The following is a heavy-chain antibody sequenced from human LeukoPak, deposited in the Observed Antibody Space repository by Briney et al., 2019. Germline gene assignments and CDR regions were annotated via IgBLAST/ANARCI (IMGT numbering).Heavy chain of an antibody. Sequence: ASVKVSCKASGYTFTGYYMHWVRQAPGQGLEWMGWINPNSGGTNCAQKFQGRVTMTRDTSISTAYMELSSLRSDDTAVYYCARVVYCSAGSCYVFDYWGQGTLVTVSS. CDR1: GYTFTGYY. D-gene: IGHD2-15*01. V-gene: IGHV1-2*02. CDR2: INPNSGGT. CDR3: ARVVYCSAGSCYVFDY. J-gene: IGHJ4*02.